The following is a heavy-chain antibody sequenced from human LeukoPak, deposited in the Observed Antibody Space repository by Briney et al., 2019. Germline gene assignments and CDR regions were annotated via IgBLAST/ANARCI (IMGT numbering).Heavy chain of an antibody. CDR2: IRSSGTNT. J-gene: IGHJ5*02. Sequence: GGSLRLSCVGSGFTFANYAMTWVRQAPGKGLEWVSDIRSSGTNTYYGDSVKGRFTISRDNSKNTVFLQMDSLRVEDTAIYHCARGGRAVAGNNYFDPWGQGTLVTVSS. V-gene: IGHV3-23*05. CDR3: ARGGRAVAGNNYFDP. CDR1: GFTFANYA. D-gene: IGHD6-19*01.